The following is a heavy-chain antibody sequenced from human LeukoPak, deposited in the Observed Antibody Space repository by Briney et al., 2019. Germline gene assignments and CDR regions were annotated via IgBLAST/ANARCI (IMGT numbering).Heavy chain of an antibody. V-gene: IGHV3-7*01. Sequence: TGGPLRLSCAASGISFSSYWMTWVRQSPGKGLEGGANIKQDGNEKYSVDSVKGRFTISRDNAKNSLFLQMSSLRVEDTAVYYCARFLRAVTGFDYWGQGTLVTVSS. CDR1: GISFSSYW. J-gene: IGHJ4*02. CDR3: ARFLRAVTGFDY. CDR2: IKQDGNEK. D-gene: IGHD6-19*01.